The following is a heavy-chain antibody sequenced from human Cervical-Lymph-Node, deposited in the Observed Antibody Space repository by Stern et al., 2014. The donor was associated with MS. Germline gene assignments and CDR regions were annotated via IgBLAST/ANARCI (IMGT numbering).Heavy chain of an antibody. V-gene: IGHV3-9*01. D-gene: IGHD3-16*01. J-gene: IGHJ5*02. Sequence: EVQLVESGGGMVQPGRSLRLSCEASGFKFDDFAMHWVRQAPGKGLEWVSGLGWNSEGRGYADSVQGLFTISRDNAKSSLYLQMNSLTAEDTALYYCAKADDYAAGIDAWGQGTLVVVSS. CDR1: GFKFDDFA. CDR2: LGWNSEGR. CDR3: AKADDYAAGIDA.